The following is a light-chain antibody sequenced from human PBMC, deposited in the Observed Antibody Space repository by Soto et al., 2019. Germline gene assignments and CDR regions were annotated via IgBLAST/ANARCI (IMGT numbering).Light chain of an antibody. J-gene: IGKJ4*01. CDR1: QSIRGS. V-gene: IGKV3-15*01. CDR2: DAS. CDR3: QQYNKWPLS. Sequence: EIVMTQSPDTLSVSPGERATLSCRASQSIRGSLAWYQQKPGQAPRLLIYDASTGATGIPDRFSASGSGTEFTLTISSLQSEDFAVYYCQQYNKWPLSFGRGTKVELK.